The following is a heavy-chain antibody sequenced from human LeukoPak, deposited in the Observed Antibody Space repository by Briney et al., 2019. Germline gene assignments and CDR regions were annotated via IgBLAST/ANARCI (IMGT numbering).Heavy chain of an antibody. CDR2: IGGSGANT. J-gene: IGHJ4*02. D-gene: IGHD1-26*01. CDR3: AKPARGSGSFLIDF. Sequence: GGSLRLSXAVSGLTFSNYAMSWVRQAPGKGLEWVSLIGGSGANTFYADSVKGRFTISRDNSKNTLYLQMNSLRAEDTAVYYCAKPARGSGSFLIDFWGQGTLVTVSS. CDR1: GLTFSNYA. V-gene: IGHV3-23*01.